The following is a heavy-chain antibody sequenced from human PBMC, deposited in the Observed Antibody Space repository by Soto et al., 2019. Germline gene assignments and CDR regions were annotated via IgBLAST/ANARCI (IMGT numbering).Heavy chain of an antibody. CDR1: GFIFSSYA. CDR3: VKARSGWCLYYFDY. Sequence: EVQLLESGGGLVQPGGSLRVSCAGSGFIFSSYAMNWVRQAPGKGLEWVSGISGSGVNSYYADSVKGRFTISRDNSKKTLYLQMDSLRAEDTAVYYCVKARSGWCLYYFDYWGQGAPVTVSS. V-gene: IGHV3-23*01. CDR2: ISGSGVNS. D-gene: IGHD3-3*01. J-gene: IGHJ4*02.